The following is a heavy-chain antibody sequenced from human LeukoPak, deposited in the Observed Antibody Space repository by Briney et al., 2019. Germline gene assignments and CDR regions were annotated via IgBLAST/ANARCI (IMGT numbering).Heavy chain of an antibody. CDR3: ITPLPYSAQ. V-gene: IGHV3-15*07. Sequence: NTGGSLRLSCAASGFTFSNAYMNWVRQAPGKGREGVGRIKPKTDGETTEYAAPVKGRFSISRDDSKNMLYLQMNSLKTEDTAVYYCITPLPYSAQGGQGTLVTVSS. J-gene: IGHJ4*02. D-gene: IGHD2-21*01. CDR1: GFTFSNAY. CDR2: IKPKTDGETT.